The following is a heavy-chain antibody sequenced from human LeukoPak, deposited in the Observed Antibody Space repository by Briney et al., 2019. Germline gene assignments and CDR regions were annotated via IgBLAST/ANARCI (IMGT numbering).Heavy chain of an antibody. V-gene: IGHV3-21*01. D-gene: IGHD2-15*01. CDR3: ARGGGYCSGGSCSPMDV. Sequence: PGGPLRLSCAASGFTFSLYPMNWVRQAPGKGLEWVSSISTSSSHIYFANSVKGRFTISRDNAKNSLYLQMNSLTAEDTAVYYCARGGGYCSGGSCSPMDVWGKGTTVTVSS. CDR1: GFTFSLYP. J-gene: IGHJ6*03. CDR2: ISTSSSHI.